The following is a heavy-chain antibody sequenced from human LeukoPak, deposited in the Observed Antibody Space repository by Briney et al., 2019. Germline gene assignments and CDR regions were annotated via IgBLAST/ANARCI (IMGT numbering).Heavy chain of an antibody. CDR3: ARDAHTLAAAGPASGY. J-gene: IGHJ4*02. V-gene: IGHV1-18*01. CDR2: ISAYNGNT. CDR1: GYTFTNYG. D-gene: IGHD6-13*01. Sequence: ASVKVSCKASGYTFTNYGISWVQQAPGQGLEWMGWISAYNGNTNYAQKLQGRVTMTTDTSTSTAYMELRSLRSDDTAVYYCARDAHTLAAAGPASGYWGQGTLVTVSS.